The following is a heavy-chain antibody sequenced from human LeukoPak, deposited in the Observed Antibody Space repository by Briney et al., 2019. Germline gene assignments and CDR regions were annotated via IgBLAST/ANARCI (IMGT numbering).Heavy chain of an antibody. CDR3: ARDFTCGGDCYSYYFDY. D-gene: IGHD2-21*02. CDR2: TSSSSGYI. Sequence: GGSLRLSCAASGFTFSSFSMNWVRQAPGKGLEWVPSTSSSSGYIYYADSVKGRFTISRDNAKNSLYLQMNSLRAEDTAVYYCARDFTCGGDCYSYYFDYWGQGTLVTVSS. CDR1: GFTFSSFS. V-gene: IGHV3-21*01. J-gene: IGHJ4*02.